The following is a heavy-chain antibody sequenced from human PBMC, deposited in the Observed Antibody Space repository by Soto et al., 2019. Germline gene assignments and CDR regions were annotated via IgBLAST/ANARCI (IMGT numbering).Heavy chain of an antibody. V-gene: IGHV3-53*01. CDR3: ARGSGSLYYFNY. CDR1: GFTVSTNY. D-gene: IGHD1-26*01. Sequence: LRLSCAASGFTVSTNYMTWVRQAPGKGLEWVSVLYSSGSTYYADSVKGRFTISRDNSKNTLYLQMNSLRAEDTAIYYCARGSGSLYYFNYWGQGTLVTVSS. J-gene: IGHJ4*02. CDR2: LYSSGST.